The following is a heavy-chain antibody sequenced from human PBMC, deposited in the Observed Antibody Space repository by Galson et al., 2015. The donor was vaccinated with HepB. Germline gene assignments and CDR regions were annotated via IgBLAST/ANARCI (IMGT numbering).Heavy chain of an antibody. CDR1: GYSFTSYW. CDR2: IYPGDSDT. V-gene: IGHV5-51*01. J-gene: IGHJ6*02. D-gene: IGHD6-13*01. CDR3: ARRSSWSVETVGYGMDV. Sequence: QSGAEVKKPGESLKISCKGSGYSFTSYWIGWVRQMPGKGLEWMGIIYPGDSDTRYSPSFQGQVTISADKSISTAYLQWSSLKASGTAMYYCARRSSWSVETVGYGMDVWGQGTTVTVSS.